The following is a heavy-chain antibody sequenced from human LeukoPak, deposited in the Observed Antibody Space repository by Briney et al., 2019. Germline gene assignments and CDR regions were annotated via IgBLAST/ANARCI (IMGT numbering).Heavy chain of an antibody. J-gene: IGHJ4*02. CDR3: ARVMAGINFDY. CDR1: GFTFSSYW. Sequence: GGSLRLSCAASGFTFSSYWMSWVRQAPGKGLEWVANIKQDGSEKYYVDSVKGRFTISRDNAKNSLYLQMNSLRAEDTAAYYCARVMAGINFDYWGQGTLVTVSS. CDR2: IKQDGSEK. V-gene: IGHV3-7*01. D-gene: IGHD6-19*01.